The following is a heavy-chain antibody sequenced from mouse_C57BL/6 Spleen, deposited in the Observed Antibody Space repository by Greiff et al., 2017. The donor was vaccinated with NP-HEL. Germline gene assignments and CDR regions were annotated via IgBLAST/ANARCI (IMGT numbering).Heavy chain of an antibody. J-gene: IGHJ2*01. CDR3: ARSRVGFDY. CDR2: INPNNGGT. Sequence: VQLQQSGPELVKPGASVKISCKASGYTFTDYYMNWVKQSHGKSLEWIGDINPNNGGTSYNQKFKGKATLTVDKSSSTAYMELRSLTSEDSAVYYCARSRVGFDYWGQGTTLTVSS. V-gene: IGHV1-26*01. CDR1: GYTFTDYY.